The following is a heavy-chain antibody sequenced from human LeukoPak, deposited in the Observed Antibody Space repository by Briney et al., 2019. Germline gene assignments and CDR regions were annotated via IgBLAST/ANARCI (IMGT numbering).Heavy chain of an antibody. J-gene: IGHJ4*02. V-gene: IGHV4-61*01. CDR2: IYYSGST. CDR1: GGSVSSGSYY. CDR3: ARGRMVRGAMPPDY. Sequence: SETLSLTCTVSGGSVSSGSYYWSWIRQPPGKGLEWIGYIYYSGSTNYNPSLKSRVTISVDTSKNQFSLKLSSVTAADTAVYYCARGRMVRGAMPPDYWGQGTLVTVSS. D-gene: IGHD3-10*01.